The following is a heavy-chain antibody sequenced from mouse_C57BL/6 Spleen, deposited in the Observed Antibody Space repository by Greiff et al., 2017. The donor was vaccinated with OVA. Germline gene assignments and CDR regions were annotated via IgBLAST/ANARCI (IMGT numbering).Heavy chain of an antibody. CDR1: GFTFTDYY. CDR3: ARYLHYGSSYAYWYFDV. D-gene: IGHD1-1*01. J-gene: IGHJ1*03. Sequence: EVMLVESGGGLVQPGGSLSLSCAASGFTFTDYYMSWVRQPPGKALEWLGFIRNKANGYTTEYSASVKGRFTISRDNSQSILYLQMNALRAEDSATYYCARYLHYGSSYAYWYFDVWGTGTTVTVSS. V-gene: IGHV7-3*01. CDR2: IRNKANGYTT.